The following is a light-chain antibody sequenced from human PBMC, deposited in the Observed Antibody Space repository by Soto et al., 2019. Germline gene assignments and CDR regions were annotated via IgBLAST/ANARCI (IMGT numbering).Light chain of an antibody. CDR2: DVS. J-gene: IGLJ2*01. V-gene: IGLV2-8*01. Sequence: QSALTQPPSASGSLGQSVTISCTGTSSDVGGYNYVSWYQQHPGKAPKLMIYDVSKRPSGVPDRLSGSKSGNAASLIVSGLQAEDEADYYCSSYAGTNIVVFGGGTKLTVL. CDR1: SSDVGGYNY. CDR3: SSYAGTNIVV.